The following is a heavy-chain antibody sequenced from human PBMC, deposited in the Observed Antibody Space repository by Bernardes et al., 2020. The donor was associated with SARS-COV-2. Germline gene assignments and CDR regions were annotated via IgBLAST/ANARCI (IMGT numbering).Heavy chain of an antibody. CDR1: GFTFSSYA. D-gene: IGHD2-15*01. Sequence: GGSLRLSCAASGFTFSSYAMSWVRQAPGKGLEWVSAISGSGGSTYYADSVKGRFTISRDNSKNTLYLQMNSLRAEDTAVYYCATPNRTPGYCSGGSCYRAGWFDPWGQGTLVTVSS. CDR3: ATPNRTPGYCSGGSCYRAGWFDP. CDR2: ISGSGGST. J-gene: IGHJ5*02. V-gene: IGHV3-23*01.